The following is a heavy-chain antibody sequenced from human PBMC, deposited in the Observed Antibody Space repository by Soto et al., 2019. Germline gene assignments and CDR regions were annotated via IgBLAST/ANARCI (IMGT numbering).Heavy chain of an antibody. CDR3: AKDGVGGAGQVWLVRFPDY. J-gene: IGHJ4*02. V-gene: IGHV3-30*18. CDR2: ISSDGSKQ. CDR1: GFSFSSYG. D-gene: IGHD6-19*01. Sequence: QVQLVESGGGVVQPGGSLRLSCAASGFSFSSYGMHWVRQAPGKGLEWVAVISSDGSKQYYTDSVKGRFTISRDNSKNTLYLQMNSLRAEDTATYYGAKDGVGGAGQVWLVRFPDYWGQGTQVTVSS.